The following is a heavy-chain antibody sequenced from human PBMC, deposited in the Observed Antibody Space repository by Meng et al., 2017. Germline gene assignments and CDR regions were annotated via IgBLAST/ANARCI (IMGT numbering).Heavy chain of an antibody. CDR2: INTNTGNP. CDR3: AREPYGYFTDY. D-gene: IGHD5-18*01. V-gene: IGHV7-4-1*02. CDR1: GYTFTSYA. J-gene: IGHJ4*02. Sequence: HVQLVHCGCELKKPGASVKVSCKASGYTFTSYAMNWVRQAPGQGLEWMGWINTNTGNPTYAQGFTGRFVFSLDTSVSTAYLQTSSLKAEDTAVYYCAREPYGYFTDYWGQGTLVTVSS.